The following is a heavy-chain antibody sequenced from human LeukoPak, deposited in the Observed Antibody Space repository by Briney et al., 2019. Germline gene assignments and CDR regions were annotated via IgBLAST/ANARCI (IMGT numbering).Heavy chain of an antibody. J-gene: IGHJ6*02. V-gene: IGHV4-34*01. Sequence: PSETLPLTCAVYGGSFSCYYWSWVRQPPGKGLGLDGGINHSGSTNYNPSLKSRVTISVDTSKNQFSLKLSSVTAADTAVYYCAREVVVVIGTSWTYGGLDVWGQGTTVIVSS. CDR2: INHSGST. D-gene: IGHD2-21*01. CDR1: GGSFSCYY. CDR3: AREVVVVIGTSWTYGGLDV.